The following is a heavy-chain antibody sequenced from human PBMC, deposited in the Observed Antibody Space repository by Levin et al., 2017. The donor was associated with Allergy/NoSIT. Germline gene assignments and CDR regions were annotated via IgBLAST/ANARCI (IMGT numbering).Heavy chain of an antibody. V-gene: IGHV3-7*01. CDR2: INQYGSRK. J-gene: IGHJ4*02. Sequence: GGSLRLSCVASGFTFDNFWMNWVRQAPGKGLEWVANINQYGSRKNHVDSVKGRFTISRDNAKNSLDLQMSSLRAEDTAVYFCARGGSGGGGVFDVWGQGILVTVSS. D-gene: IGHD2-8*02. CDR1: GFTFDNFW. CDR3: ARGGSGGGGVFDV.